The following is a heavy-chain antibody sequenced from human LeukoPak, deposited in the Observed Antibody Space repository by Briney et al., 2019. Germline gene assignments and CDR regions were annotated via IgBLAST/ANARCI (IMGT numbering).Heavy chain of an antibody. Sequence: PGGSLRLSCAASGFTFSSYGMHWVRQAPGKGLEWVAFIRYDGSNKYYADSVKGRFTISRDNSKNTLYLQMNSLRAEDTAVYYCAKGSPYVAARHYFDYWGQGTLVTVSS. D-gene: IGHD6-6*01. CDR3: AKGSPYVAARHYFDY. CDR2: IRYDGSNK. V-gene: IGHV3-30*02. J-gene: IGHJ4*02. CDR1: GFTFSSYG.